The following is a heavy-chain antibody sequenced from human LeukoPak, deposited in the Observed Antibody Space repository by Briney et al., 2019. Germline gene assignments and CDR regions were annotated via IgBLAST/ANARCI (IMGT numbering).Heavy chain of an antibody. Sequence: GRSLRLSCAASGFTFSSYGMHWVRQAPGKGLEWVAVIWYDGSNKYYADSVKGRFTISRDNSKNTLYLQMNSLRAEDTAVYYCALSVSGSYYFDYWGQGTLVTVSS. V-gene: IGHV3-33*01. CDR2: IWYDGSNK. CDR3: ALSVSGSYYFDY. CDR1: GFTFSSYG. D-gene: IGHD1-26*01. J-gene: IGHJ4*02.